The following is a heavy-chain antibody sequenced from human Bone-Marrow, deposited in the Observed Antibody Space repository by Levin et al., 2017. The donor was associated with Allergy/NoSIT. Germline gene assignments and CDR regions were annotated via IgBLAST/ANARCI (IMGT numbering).Heavy chain of an antibody. CDR3: AKDDNSGSGSYTWGNFDN. CDR1: GFTFSRYA. Sequence: LSLTCAASGFTFSRYAMSWVRQAPGKGLEWVSGICDSGDSTVYADSVKGRFTISRDNSKNTVYLQMNTLRVEDTAVYYCAKDDNSGSGSYTWGNFDNWGRGTLVTVSP. V-gene: IGHV3-23*01. CDR2: ICDSGDST. J-gene: IGHJ4*02. D-gene: IGHD3-16*01.